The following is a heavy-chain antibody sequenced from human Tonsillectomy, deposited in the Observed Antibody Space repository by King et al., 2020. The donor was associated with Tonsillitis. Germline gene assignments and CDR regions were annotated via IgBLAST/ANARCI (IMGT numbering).Heavy chain of an antibody. J-gene: IGHJ3*02. V-gene: IGHV3-30*02. Sequence: VQLVESGGGVVQPGGSLRLSCVASGFTFSGYGMHWVRQAPGKGLEWVTFIRYDGSTKNYADSVKGRFTISRDNSKNTLYLQMNSLRVEDTAVYYCAKEMTGGSFEIGGQGTMVTVSS. CDR3: AKEMTGGSFEI. D-gene: IGHD3-9*01. CDR1: GFTFSGYG. CDR2: IRYDGSTK.